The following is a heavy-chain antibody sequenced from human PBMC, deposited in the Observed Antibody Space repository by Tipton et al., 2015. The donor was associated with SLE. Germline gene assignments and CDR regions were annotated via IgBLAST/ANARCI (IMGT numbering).Heavy chain of an antibody. J-gene: IGHJ4*02. D-gene: IGHD6-13*01. V-gene: IGHV3-74*01. CDR3: ARDSSSWYGEDY. Sequence: SLRLSCAASGFTFSSYWMHWVRQAPGKGLVWVSRINSDGSSTSYADSVKGRFTISRDNSKNTLYLQMNSLRAEDTAVYYCARDSSSWYGEDYWGQGTLVTVSS. CDR1: GFTFSSYW. CDR2: INSDGSST.